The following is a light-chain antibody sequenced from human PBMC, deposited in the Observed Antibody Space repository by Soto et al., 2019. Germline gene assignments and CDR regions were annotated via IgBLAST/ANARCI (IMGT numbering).Light chain of an antibody. V-gene: IGKV3-15*01. CDR3: QQYNNWPKM. J-gene: IGKJ1*01. CDR2: GVS. Sequence: EIVMMQSPATLSVSPGESVTLSCRASQLFSSNLAWYQHKPGQAPRLLIYGVSTRDTGVPDRFSGSASGTEFTLTISSLQSEDFAVYYCQQYNNWPKMFGQGTKVDIK. CDR1: QLFSSN.